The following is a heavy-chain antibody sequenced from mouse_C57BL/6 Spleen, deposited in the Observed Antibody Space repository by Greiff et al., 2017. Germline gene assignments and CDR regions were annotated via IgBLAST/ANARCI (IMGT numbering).Heavy chain of an antibody. CDR1: GYTFTSYG. V-gene: IGHV1-81*01. CDR2: IYPRSGNT. D-gene: IGHD2-3*01. CDR3: ARVDGGTWFAY. J-gene: IGHJ3*01. Sequence: QVQLQQSGAELARPGASVKLSCKASGYTFTSYGISWVKQRTGQGLEWIGEIYPRSGNTYYNEKFKGKATLTADKSSSTAYMELRSLTSEDSAVYFCARVDGGTWFAYWGQGTLVTVSA.